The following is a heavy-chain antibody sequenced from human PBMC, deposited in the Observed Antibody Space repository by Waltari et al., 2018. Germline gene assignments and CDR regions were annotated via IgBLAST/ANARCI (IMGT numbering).Heavy chain of an antibody. CDR1: RGPPSNINL. CDR3: ATSSFVAVLDS. V-gene: IGHV4-4*02. D-gene: IGHD6-19*01. J-gene: IGHJ4*02. Sequence: QVQLQESGPGLVKPSGTLSLTCGVSRGPPSNINLWNWIRQAPGKGLVWLGEIHRTGSSNYNPSLKSRLTMSVDKSNSQVSMKLKSLTAADTAVYYCATSSFVAVLDSWGQGTLVTVSS. CDR2: IHRTGSS.